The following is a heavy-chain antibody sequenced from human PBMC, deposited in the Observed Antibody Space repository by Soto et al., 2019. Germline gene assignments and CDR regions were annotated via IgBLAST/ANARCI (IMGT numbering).Heavy chain of an antibody. D-gene: IGHD3-9*01. CDR1: GYIFNNYD. CDR3: ARVGSTWLPLDY. CDR2: MNPHSGNT. J-gene: IGHJ4*02. Sequence: QVQLVQSGAEVKKPGASVKVSCKASGYIFNNYDINWVRQAPGQGLEWMGWMNPHSGNTGYAQRFQGRVTMTRSTSITTADMELSSLRSEDTAVYYCARVGSTWLPLDYWGQGTLVTVSS. V-gene: IGHV1-8*01.